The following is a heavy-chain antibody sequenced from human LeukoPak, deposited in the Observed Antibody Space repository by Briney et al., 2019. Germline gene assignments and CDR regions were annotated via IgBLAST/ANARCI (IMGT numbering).Heavy chain of an antibody. Sequence: GGSLRLSCAASGFTFSSYWMHWVRQAPGRGLVWVSRINTDGRSVTYAELVKGRFTISRDNAKNTLYLQMNSLRAEDTAVYYCLRTTLGPAGAIDYWGQGTLVAVSS. J-gene: IGHJ4*02. D-gene: IGHD2-2*01. CDR1: GFTFSSYW. CDR3: LRTTLGPAGAIDY. CDR2: INTDGRSV. V-gene: IGHV3-74*01.